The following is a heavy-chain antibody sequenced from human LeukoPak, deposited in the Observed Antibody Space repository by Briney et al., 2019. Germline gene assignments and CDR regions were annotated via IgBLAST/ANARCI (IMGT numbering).Heavy chain of an antibody. J-gene: IGHJ5*02. CDR1: GVSVSDSGYY. V-gene: IGHV4-39*07. CDR2: FFHSGGP. CDR3: ATSRVPAVGTNRFDP. D-gene: IGHD6-13*01. Sequence: SETLSLTCNVSGVSVSDSGYYWGWIRQPPGKGLEWIGSFFHSGGPYYNPSLKSRVTISVDPSKNHFSLKVTSVTAADTAVYYCATSRVPAVGTNRFDPWGQGTLVTVSS.